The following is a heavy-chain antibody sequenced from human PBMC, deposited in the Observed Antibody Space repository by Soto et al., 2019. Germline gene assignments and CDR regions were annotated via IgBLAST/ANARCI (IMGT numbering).Heavy chain of an antibody. D-gene: IGHD6-19*01. CDR2: ISPYNDDT. Sequence: ASVKVSCKTSGYTFINYGISWVRQAPGQGPEWMGWISPYNDDTKYAQKFQGRVTMTRNTSISTAYMELSSLRSEDTAVYYCARGSRYSSGWYIWDYYYYGMDVWGQGTTVTVSS. V-gene: IGHV1-8*01. CDR1: GYTFINYG. CDR3: ARGSRYSSGWYIWDYYYYGMDV. J-gene: IGHJ6*02.